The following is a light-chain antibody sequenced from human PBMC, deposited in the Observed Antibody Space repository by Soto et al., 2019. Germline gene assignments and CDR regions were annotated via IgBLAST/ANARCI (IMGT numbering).Light chain of an antibody. J-gene: IGLJ2*01. V-gene: IGLV1-40*01. CDR1: SSNIGAGYD. Sequence: QLVLTQPPSVSGAPGQRVTISCTGSSSNIGAGYDVHWYQQLPGTAPKLLIYGNSNRPSGVPDRFSGSKSGTSASLAITGLQAEDEADYYCQSYDSSLSAWEVFGGGTKVTVL. CDR2: GNS. CDR3: QSYDSSLSAWEV.